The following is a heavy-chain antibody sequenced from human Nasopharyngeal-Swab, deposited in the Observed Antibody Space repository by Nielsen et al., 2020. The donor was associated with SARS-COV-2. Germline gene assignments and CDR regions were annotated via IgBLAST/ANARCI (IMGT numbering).Heavy chain of an antibody. CDR3: ARWEKGDY. J-gene: IGHJ4*02. V-gene: IGHV1-8*01. CDR2: MNPGSGFK. Sequence: WVRQAPGQGLEWMGCMNPGSGFKDYAQNSQGRVTMTWNTSISTAYMEISSLRSEDTAVYYCARWEKGDYWGQGTLVTVSS. D-gene: IGHD1-26*01.